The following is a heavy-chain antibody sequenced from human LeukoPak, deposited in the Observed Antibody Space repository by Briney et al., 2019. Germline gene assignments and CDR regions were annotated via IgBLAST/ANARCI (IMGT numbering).Heavy chain of an antibody. CDR3: ARAPYCRGGSCPLYFDY. CDR2: IYHSGST. D-gene: IGHD2-15*01. Sequence: SQTLSLTCAVSGGSMSSGGYSWSWIRQPPGKGLEWIGYIYHSGSTYYNPSLKSRVTISVDRSKNQFSLKLSSVTAADTAVYYCARAPYCRGGSCPLYFDYWGQGTLVTVSS. V-gene: IGHV4-30-2*01. J-gene: IGHJ4*02. CDR1: GGSMSSGGYS.